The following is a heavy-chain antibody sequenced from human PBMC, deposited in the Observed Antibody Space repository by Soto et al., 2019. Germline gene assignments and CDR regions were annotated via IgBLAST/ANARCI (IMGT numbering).Heavy chain of an antibody. V-gene: IGHV1-3*01. CDR1: GYTFTSYA. CDR2: INAGNGNT. Sequence: QVQLVQSGAEVKKPGASVKVSCKASGYTFTSYAMHWVRQAPGQRLEWMGWINAGNGNTKYSQKFQGRVTIIRDTSASTAYMELSSLRSEDTAMYYCARGASPLIDYWGQGTLVTVSS. J-gene: IGHJ4*02. D-gene: IGHD1-26*01. CDR3: ARGASPLIDY.